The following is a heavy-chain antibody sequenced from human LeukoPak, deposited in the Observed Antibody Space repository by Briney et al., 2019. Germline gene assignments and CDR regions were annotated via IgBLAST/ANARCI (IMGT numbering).Heavy chain of an antibody. D-gene: IGHD3-10*01. V-gene: IGHV1-18*01. CDR3: ARVHVLLWFGEKEFDY. J-gene: IGHJ4*02. Sequence: GASVKVSCKASGYTFTSYGISWVRQAPGQGLEWMGWISAYNGNTNYAQKLQGRVTMTTDTSTSTAYMELRSLRSDDTAVYYYARVHVLLWFGEKEFDYWGQGTLVTVSS. CDR1: GYTFTSYG. CDR2: ISAYNGNT.